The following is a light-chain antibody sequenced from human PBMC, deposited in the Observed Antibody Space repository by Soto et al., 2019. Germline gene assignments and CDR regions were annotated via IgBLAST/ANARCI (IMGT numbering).Light chain of an antibody. CDR1: QSITTW. Sequence: DIQMTQSSSTLSASVGDRVTITCRASQSITTWLAWYQQKPGKAPKLLIYKATNLQNGVPSRFSGSGSGTEFSLTISSLLPDDFATYYCQRYSDYQYIFGQGTKLEIK. J-gene: IGKJ2*01. CDR3: QRYSDYQYI. V-gene: IGKV1-5*03. CDR2: KAT.